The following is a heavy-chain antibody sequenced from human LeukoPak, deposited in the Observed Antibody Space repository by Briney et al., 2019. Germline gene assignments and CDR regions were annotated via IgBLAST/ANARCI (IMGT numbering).Heavy chain of an antibody. CDR3: AKDNGYGGNSAFDY. D-gene: IGHD4-23*01. CDR2: ISGGGGGT. V-gene: IGHV3-23*01. Sequence: PGRSLRLSCAASGFTFSSYGMHWVRQAPGKGLEWVSSISGGGGGTFYADSMKGRFAISRDTSKNTVYLQMNSLRAEDTAVYYCAKDNGYGGNSAFDYWGQGTLVTVSS. J-gene: IGHJ4*02. CDR1: GFTFSSYG.